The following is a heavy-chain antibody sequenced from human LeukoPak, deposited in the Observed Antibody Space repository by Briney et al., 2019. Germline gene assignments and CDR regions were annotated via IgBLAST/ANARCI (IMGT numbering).Heavy chain of an antibody. V-gene: IGHV3-23*01. CDR3: AEFFGYGDYVGY. Sequence: ASVKVSCKASGGTFSSYAISWVRQAPGKGLEWVSAISGSGGSTYYADSVKGRFTISRDNSKNTLYLQMNSLRAEDTAVYYCAEFFGYGDYVGYWGQGTLVTVSS. CDR1: GGTFSSYA. CDR2: ISGSGGST. J-gene: IGHJ4*01. D-gene: IGHD4-17*01.